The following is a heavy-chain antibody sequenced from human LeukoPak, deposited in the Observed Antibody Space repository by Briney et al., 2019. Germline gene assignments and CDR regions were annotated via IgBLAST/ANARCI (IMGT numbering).Heavy chain of an antibody. J-gene: IGHJ4*02. CDR1: GYTFTSYG. V-gene: IGHV1-18*01. CDR2: ISAYNGNT. D-gene: IGHD5-24*01. Sequence: ASVKVSCKASGYTFTSYGISWVRQAPGQGLKWMGWISAYNGNTNYAQKLQGRVTMTTDTSTSTVYMELSSLRSEDTAVYYCARSRDGYNGDYWGQGTLVTVSS. CDR3: ARSRDGYNGDY.